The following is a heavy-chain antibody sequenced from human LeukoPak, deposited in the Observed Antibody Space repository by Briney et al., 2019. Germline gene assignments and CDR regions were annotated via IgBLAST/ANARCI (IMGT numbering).Heavy chain of an antibody. J-gene: IGHJ4*02. CDR3: ASPQYGSGSYYNPPAFDY. D-gene: IGHD3-10*01. CDR2: IYSGGST. Sequence: GGSLRLSCAASGFTVSSNYMSWVRQAPGKGLEWVSVIYSGGSTYYADSVKGRFTISRDNSKNTLYLQMNSLRAEDTAVYYCASPQYGSGSYYNPPAFDYWGQGTLVTVSS. V-gene: IGHV3-66*01. CDR1: GFTVSSNY.